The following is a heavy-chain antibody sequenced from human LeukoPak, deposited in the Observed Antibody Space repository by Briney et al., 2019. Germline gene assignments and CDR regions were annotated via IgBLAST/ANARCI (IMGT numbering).Heavy chain of an antibody. J-gene: IGHJ4*02. CDR3: AKTSKYFDY. Sequence: PGGSLRLSRAAPRFGFGSYAMSGVRRAPGKGLEWVSTISDSGGYTYYAGSVKGRFTISRDNSRNTLYPQMNSLRVEDTAVYYCAKTSKYFDYWGQGTLVTVSS. CDR1: RFGFGSYA. V-gene: IGHV3-23*01. CDR2: ISDSGGYT.